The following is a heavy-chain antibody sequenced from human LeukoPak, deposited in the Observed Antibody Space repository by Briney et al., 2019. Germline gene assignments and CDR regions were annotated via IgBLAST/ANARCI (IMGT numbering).Heavy chain of an antibody. Sequence: GGSLRLSCAVSGFTFSSYSMNWVRQAPGKGLECVSSISTSSSYIYYADSVKGRFIISRDNAKNSLYLQMNSLRAEDTAVYYCARDPPILTGPYYYYMDVWGKGTTVTISS. V-gene: IGHV3-21*06. J-gene: IGHJ6*03. CDR3: ARDPPILTGPYYYYMDV. CDR1: GFTFSSYS. D-gene: IGHD3-9*01. CDR2: ISTSSSYI.